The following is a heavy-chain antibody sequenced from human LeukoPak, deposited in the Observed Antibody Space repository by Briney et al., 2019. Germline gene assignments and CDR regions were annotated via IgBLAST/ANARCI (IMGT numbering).Heavy chain of an antibody. CDR3: ARDLRYGSGSYYWVDP. Sequence: SETLSLTCTVSGGSISSYYWSWIRQPPGKGLEWIGYIYYSGSTNYNPSLKSRVTISVDTSKNQFSLKLSSVTAADTAVYYCARDLRYGSGSYYWVDPWGQGTLVTVSS. CDR2: IYYSGST. CDR1: GGSISSYY. V-gene: IGHV4-59*01. J-gene: IGHJ5*02. D-gene: IGHD3-10*01.